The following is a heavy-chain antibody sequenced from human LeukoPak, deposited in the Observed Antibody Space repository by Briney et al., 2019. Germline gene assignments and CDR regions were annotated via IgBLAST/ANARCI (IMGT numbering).Heavy chain of an antibody. D-gene: IGHD3-22*01. CDR1: GFAVSNNY. CDR3: ARAYDSSGYWPEYFHH. CDR2: IYGGGST. Sequence: GGTLRLSCAASGFAVSNNYMSWVRQAPGKGLEWVSIIYGGGSTYYADSVNGRFTISRHNSKNTLFLQMNSLRTEDTAVYYCARAYDSSGYWPEYFHHWGQGTLVTVSS. V-gene: IGHV3-53*04. J-gene: IGHJ1*01.